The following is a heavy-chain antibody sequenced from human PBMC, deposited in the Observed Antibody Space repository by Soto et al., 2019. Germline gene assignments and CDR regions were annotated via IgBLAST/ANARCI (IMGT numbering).Heavy chain of an antibody. CDR3: ARENMPYYYYGMDV. V-gene: IGHV1-2*02. CDR2: INPNSGGT. J-gene: IGHJ6*02. Sequence: ASVKVSCKASGYTFTGYYMHWVRQAPGQGLEWMGWINPNSGGTNYAQKFQGRVTMTRDTSISTAYMELSRLRSDDTAVYYCARENMPYYYYGMDVWGQGTTVTVSS. CDR1: GYTFTGYY. D-gene: IGHD2-2*01.